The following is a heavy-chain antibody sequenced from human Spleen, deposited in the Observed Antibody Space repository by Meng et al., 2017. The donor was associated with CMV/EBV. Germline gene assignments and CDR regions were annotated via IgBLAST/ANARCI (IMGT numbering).Heavy chain of an antibody. CDR3: ARDLGIPALYHSRQGFGELFN. V-gene: IGHV1-18*01. CDR2: ISAYNGNT. J-gene: IGHJ4*02. D-gene: IGHD3-10*01. CDR1: GYTFTSYG. Sequence: ASVKVSCKASGYTFTSYGISWVRQAPGQGLEWMGWISAYNGNTNYAQKLQGRVTMTTDTSTSTAYMELRSLRSDDTAVYYCARDLGIPALYHSRQGFGELFNWGQGTLVTVSS.